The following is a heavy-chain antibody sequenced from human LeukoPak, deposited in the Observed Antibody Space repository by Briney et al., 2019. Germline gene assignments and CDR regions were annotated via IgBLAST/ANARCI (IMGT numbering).Heavy chain of an antibody. Sequence: TETLSLTCTVSNDSISSYCCSWVRQPPGKGLEWIGFMCPSGRTDYNPSLKSRVTMSVDTSKNQLSMELRFLTAADTAVYYCATSYDGKTAPYDLWGHGTLVTVSS. CDR2: MCPSGRT. CDR1: NDSISSYC. J-gene: IGHJ5*02. D-gene: IGHD4-23*01. V-gene: IGHV4-4*08. CDR3: ATSYDGKTAPYDL.